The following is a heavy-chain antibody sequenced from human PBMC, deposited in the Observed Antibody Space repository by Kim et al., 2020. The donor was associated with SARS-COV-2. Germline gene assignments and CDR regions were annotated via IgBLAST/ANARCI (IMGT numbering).Heavy chain of an antibody. CDR1: GFTFSSYA. V-gene: IGHV3-23*01. D-gene: IGHD3-10*01. CDR3: AKVEPQEEVTITMVRGVIITYLDY. Sequence: GGSLRLSCAASGFTFSSYAMSWVRQAPGKGLEWAQAIMGVVGTHNNPAPVKARFTFPRNNSKNTLYLQMNSLRAEETAVYYCAKVEPQEEVTITMVRGVIITYLDYWGQGTLVTVSS. CDR2: IMGVVGT. J-gene: IGHJ4*02.